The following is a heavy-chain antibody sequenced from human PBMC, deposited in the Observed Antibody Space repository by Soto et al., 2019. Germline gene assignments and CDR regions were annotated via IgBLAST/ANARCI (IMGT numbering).Heavy chain of an antibody. CDR1: GYTFTRYG. Sequence: QVQLVQSGAEVKNPGASVKVSCKASGYTFTRYGIAWARQAPGQGLERMGWINTYNGNTNYAQNVQGRVTLTTDTSTSTPYMELRSLRSNDTAIYYCEMVDVYVTPSPQDVWGQGTTVIVSS. CDR2: INTYNGNT. J-gene: IGHJ6*02. CDR3: EMVDVYVTPSPQDV. V-gene: IGHV1-18*01. D-gene: IGHD3-16*01.